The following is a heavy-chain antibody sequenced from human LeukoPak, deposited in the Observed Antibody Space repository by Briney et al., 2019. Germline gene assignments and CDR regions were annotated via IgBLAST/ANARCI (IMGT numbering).Heavy chain of an antibody. CDR3: ARVVGGVLLWFGEPYYFDY. J-gene: IGHJ4*02. D-gene: IGHD3-10*01. CDR2: IYYSGST. V-gene: IGHV4-59*01. CDR1: GGSISSYY. Sequence: SGTLSLTCTVSGGSISSYYWSWIRQPPGKGLEWIGYIYYSGSTNYNPSLKSRVTISVDTSKNQFSLKLSSVTAADTAVYYCARVVGGVLLWFGEPYYFDYWGQGTLVTVSS.